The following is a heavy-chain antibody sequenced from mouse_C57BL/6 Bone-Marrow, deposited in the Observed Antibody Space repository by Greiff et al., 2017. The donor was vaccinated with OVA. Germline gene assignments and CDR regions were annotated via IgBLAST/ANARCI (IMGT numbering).Heavy chain of an antibody. Sequence: QVTLKVSGPGILQPSQTLSLTCSFSGFSLSTSGMGVGWIHQPSGNGLEWLAHIWWNDNKYYNTALKSRLTISKDTSNTPVFLRIASVDTAVTATSYCARQYFYVWGTGTTVTVSS. CDR3: ARQYFYV. CDR2: IWWNDNK. V-gene: IGHV8-11*01. CDR1: GFSLSTSGMG. J-gene: IGHJ1*03.